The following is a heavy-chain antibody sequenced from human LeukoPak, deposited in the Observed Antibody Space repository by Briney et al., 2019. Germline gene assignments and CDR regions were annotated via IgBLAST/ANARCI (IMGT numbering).Heavy chain of an antibody. D-gene: IGHD6-19*01. V-gene: IGHV3-23*01. CDR1: GFTFSRFA. J-gene: IGHJ4*02. CDR2: ISGSGDST. Sequence: GGSLRLSCAASGFTFSRFAMSWVRQAPGKGLEWVSGISGSGDSTYYADSVKGRFTISRDNSKNTLYLQMNSLRAEDTAVYYCAKGASGWYADYWGQGTLVTVSS. CDR3: AKGASGWYADY.